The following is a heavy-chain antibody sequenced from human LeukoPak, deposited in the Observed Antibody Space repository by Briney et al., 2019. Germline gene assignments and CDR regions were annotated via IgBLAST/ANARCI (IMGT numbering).Heavy chain of an antibody. CDR3: ARDWGGLNAFDI. CDR2: ISSSGSTI. CDR1: GFTFSSYA. V-gene: IGHV3-48*04. Sequence: GGSLRLSCAASGFTFSSYAMSWVRQPPGKGLEWVSYISSSGSTIYYADSVKGRFTISRDNAKNSLYLQMNSLRAEDTAVYYCARDWGGLNAFDIWGQGTMVTVSS. J-gene: IGHJ3*02. D-gene: IGHD3-16*01.